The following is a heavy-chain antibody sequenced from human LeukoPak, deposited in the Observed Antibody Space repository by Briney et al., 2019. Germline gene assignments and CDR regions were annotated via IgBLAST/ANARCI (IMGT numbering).Heavy chain of an antibody. D-gene: IGHD3-22*01. CDR2: IKQDGSEK. V-gene: IGHV3-7*01. CDR3: ARDSYDSSGYQFDY. CDR1: GFTFSSYW. Sequence: GESLRLSCAASGFTFSSYWMSWVRQAPGKGLEWVANIKQDGSEKYYVDSVKGRFTISRDNSKNTLYLQMNSLRAEDTAVYYCARDSYDSSGYQFDYWGQGTLVTVSS. J-gene: IGHJ4*02.